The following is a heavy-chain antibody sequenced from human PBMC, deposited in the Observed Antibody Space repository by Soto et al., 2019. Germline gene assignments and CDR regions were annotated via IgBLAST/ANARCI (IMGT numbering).Heavy chain of an antibody. D-gene: IGHD6-13*01. Sequence: EVQLLESGGGLVQPGGSLRLFCAASGFTFSNYAVTWVRQAPGKGLEWVSTISGSGGSTYYADSVKGRFTISRDNSKTTLYLQMNSLRAEDTAVYYCAKDQGSSWYEIDYWGQGTLVTVSS. CDR2: ISGSGGST. V-gene: IGHV3-23*01. CDR3: AKDQGSSWYEIDY. J-gene: IGHJ4*02. CDR1: GFTFSNYA.